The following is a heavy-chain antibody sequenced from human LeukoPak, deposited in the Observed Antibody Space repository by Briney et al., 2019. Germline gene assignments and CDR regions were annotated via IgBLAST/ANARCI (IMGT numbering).Heavy chain of an antibody. Sequence: GESLKISFKGSGSRFTSYWIGWVRPMPGKGLEWMGIIYPGDSDTRYSPSFQGQVTISADKSISTAYLQWSSLKASDTAMYYCARPVGYYYDSSGRWAFDIWGQGTMVAVSS. V-gene: IGHV5-51*01. J-gene: IGHJ3*02. CDR3: ARPVGYYYDSSGRWAFDI. CDR2: IYPGDSDT. D-gene: IGHD3-22*01. CDR1: GSRFTSYW.